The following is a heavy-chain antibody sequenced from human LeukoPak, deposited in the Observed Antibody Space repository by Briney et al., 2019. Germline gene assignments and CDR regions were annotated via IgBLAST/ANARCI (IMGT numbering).Heavy chain of an antibody. V-gene: IGHV4-39*01. CDR2: IYDSGST. D-gene: IGHD2-21*01. CDR3: ARIVVGVYYSDSYHYMDV. J-gene: IGHJ6*03. Sequence: PSETLSLTCTVSGGSISGSSYYWGWIRQPPGKGLEWIARIYDSGSTYYNPSLKSRVTISVDTSKNQFSLDLTSVTAAHTAVYYCARIVVGVYYSDSYHYMDVWGKGTTVTVSS. CDR1: GGSISGSSYY.